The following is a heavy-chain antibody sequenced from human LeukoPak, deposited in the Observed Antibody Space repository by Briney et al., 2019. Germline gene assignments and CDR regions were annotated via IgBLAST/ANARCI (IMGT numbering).Heavy chain of an antibody. Sequence: SVKVSCKASGGTFSSYAISWVRQAPGQGLEWMGGIIPIFGTANYAQKFQGRVTITTDESTSTAYMELSSLRSEDTAVYYCARVSGSYYFSYYYGMDVWGQGTTVTVSS. V-gene: IGHV1-69*05. CDR1: GGTFSSYA. D-gene: IGHD1-26*01. CDR2: IIPIFGTA. CDR3: ARVSGSYYFSYYYGMDV. J-gene: IGHJ6*02.